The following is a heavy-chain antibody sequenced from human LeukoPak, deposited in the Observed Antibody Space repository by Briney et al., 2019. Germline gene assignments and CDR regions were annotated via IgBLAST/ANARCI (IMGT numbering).Heavy chain of an antibody. J-gene: IGHJ4*02. CDR1: GFTVSSKF. CDR3: AREAGYSSGXGXFDS. D-gene: IGHD5-18*01. V-gene: IGHV3-66*01. CDR2: VYTGGSK. Sequence: GGSLRLSCAASGFTVSSKFMNWVRQAPGKGLEWVSIVYTGGSKYYADSVKGRFTISRDNSKNTLYLQMNSLRAEDTAVYYCAREAGYSSGXGXFDSWGQGTLVTVSS.